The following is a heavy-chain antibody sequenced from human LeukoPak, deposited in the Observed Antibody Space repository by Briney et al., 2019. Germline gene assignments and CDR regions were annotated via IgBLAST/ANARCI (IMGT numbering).Heavy chain of an antibody. D-gene: IGHD3-22*01. Sequence: SGTLSLTCAVSGVSISSNLWWTWVRQPPGKGLEWIAEIHHSGSINYNPSLKSRVTISVDKAKNQFSLNLSSVTAADTAVYFCARDPDYYDPGYWGQGTLVTVSS. CDR3: ARDPDYYDPGY. V-gene: IGHV4-4*02. J-gene: IGHJ4*02. CDR2: IHHSGSI. CDR1: GVSISSNLW.